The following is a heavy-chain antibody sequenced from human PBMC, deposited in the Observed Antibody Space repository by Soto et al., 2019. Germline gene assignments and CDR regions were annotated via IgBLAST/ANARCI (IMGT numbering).Heavy chain of an antibody. CDR1: GFTFSSYG. CDR3: AKTNLTHVVTPSAFDI. J-gene: IGHJ3*02. CDR2: ISYDGSNK. V-gene: IGHV3-30*18. Sequence: GGSLRLSCAASGFTFSSYGMHWVRQAPGKGLEWVAVISYDGSNKYYADSVKGRFTISRDNSKNTLYLQMNSLRAEDTAVYYCAKTNLTHVVTPSAFDIWGQGTMVTVSS. D-gene: IGHD2-15*01.